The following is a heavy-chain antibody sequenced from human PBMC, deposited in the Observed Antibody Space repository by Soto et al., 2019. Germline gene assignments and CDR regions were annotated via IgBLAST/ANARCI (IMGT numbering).Heavy chain of an antibody. Sequence: QVQLQESGPGLVKPSETLSLTCTVSGGSISSYYWSWIRQPPGKGLEWIGYIYYSGSTNYNPSLKSRVTIPVDTSKNQFSLKLSSVTAAVTAVYYCARGGWGYSSGWYSAPSVDYWGEGTLVTVSS. J-gene: IGHJ4*02. CDR3: ARGGWGYSSGWYSAPSVDY. CDR2: IYYSGST. V-gene: IGHV4-59*01. D-gene: IGHD6-19*01. CDR1: GGSISSYY.